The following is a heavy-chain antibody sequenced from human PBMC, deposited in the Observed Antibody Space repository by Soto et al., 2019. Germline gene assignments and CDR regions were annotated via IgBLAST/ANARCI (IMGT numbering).Heavy chain of an antibody. D-gene: IGHD6-13*01. CDR1: GYTFTSYY. J-gene: IGHJ5*02. CDR3: ARGRIAAAGIPGVSWFDP. CDR2: MNPNSGNT. V-gene: IGHV1-8*01. Sequence: ASVKVSCKASGYTFTSYYINWVRQATGQGLEWMGWMNPNSGNTGYAQKFQGRVTMTRNTSISTAYMELSSLRSEDTAVYYCARGRIAAAGIPGVSWFDPWGQGTLVTVSS.